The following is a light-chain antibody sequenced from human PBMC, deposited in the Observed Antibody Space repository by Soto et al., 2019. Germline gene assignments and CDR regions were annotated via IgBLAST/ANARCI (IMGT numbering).Light chain of an antibody. CDR2: GAS. CDR1: HSVNSH. V-gene: IGKV3-15*01. J-gene: IGKJ5*01. CDR3: QPHTLWPL. Sequence: EMMRTQERPAGNVCRGGRVTLSFRTSHSVNSHVAWYQQKPGQAPRLLLYGASTRATGIPVRFSGSGFGTEFTLTIISLQSRDFAVYFCQPHTLWPLFGQGTRLEIK.